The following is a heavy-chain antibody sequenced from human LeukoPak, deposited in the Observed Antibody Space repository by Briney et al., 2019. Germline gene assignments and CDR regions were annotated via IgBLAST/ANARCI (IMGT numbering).Heavy chain of an antibody. D-gene: IGHD3-22*01. Sequence: GGSLRLSCAGSGFNFNIYAMHWVRQAPGKGLEGVALIWYDGSNKYYADYVKGRFTIYRDNSKNTLYLQMNSLRAEDTAVYYCARVSFYDSSGYYPPDYWGQGTLVTVSS. CDR3: ARVSFYDSSGYYPPDY. CDR2: IWYDGSNK. J-gene: IGHJ4*02. CDR1: GFNFNIYA. V-gene: IGHV3-33*08.